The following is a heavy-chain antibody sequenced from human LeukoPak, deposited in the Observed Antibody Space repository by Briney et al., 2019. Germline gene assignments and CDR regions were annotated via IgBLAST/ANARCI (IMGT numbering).Heavy chain of an antibody. D-gene: IGHD1-26*01. CDR1: GFIVSYSY. Sequence: PGGSLRLSCAASGFIVSYSYMSWVRQAPGKGLEWVSRINSDGSDTVYADSVRGRFTISRDNAKNTLYLQMNSLRADDTAVYYCLSAVGPSEYWGQGTLVTVSS. CDR2: INSDGSDT. CDR3: LSAVGPSEY. J-gene: IGHJ4*02. V-gene: IGHV3-74*01.